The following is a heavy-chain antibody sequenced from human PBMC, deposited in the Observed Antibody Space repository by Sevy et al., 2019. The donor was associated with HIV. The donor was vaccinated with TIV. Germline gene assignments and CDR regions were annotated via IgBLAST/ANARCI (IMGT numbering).Heavy chain of an antibody. J-gene: IGHJ4*02. CDR3: AQETVGRFDS. Sequence: GGSLRLSCAASGFTFSAYWMNWVRQAPGKGLEWVANIKSDGSVKHYVDSVEGRFTISRDNAKNSLYLQMNSLRVEDTAVDYCAQETVGRFDSWGQGTLVTVSS. V-gene: IGHV3-7*01. CDR1: GFTFSAYW. CDR2: IKSDGSVK. D-gene: IGHD3-16*01.